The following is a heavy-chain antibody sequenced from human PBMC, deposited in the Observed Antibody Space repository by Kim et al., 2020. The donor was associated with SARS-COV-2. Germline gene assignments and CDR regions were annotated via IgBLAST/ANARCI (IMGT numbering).Heavy chain of an antibody. V-gene: IGHV4-31*03. J-gene: IGHJ1*01. CDR3: ARDRTDSSSWPVT. CDR2: IYYSGST. Sequence: SETLSLTCTVSGGSISSGGYYWSWIRQHPGKGLEWIGYIYYSGSTYYNPSLKSRVTISVDTSKNQFSLKLSSVTAADTAVYYCARDRTDSSSWPVTWGQGTLVTVSS. CDR1: GGSISSGGYY. D-gene: IGHD6-13*01.